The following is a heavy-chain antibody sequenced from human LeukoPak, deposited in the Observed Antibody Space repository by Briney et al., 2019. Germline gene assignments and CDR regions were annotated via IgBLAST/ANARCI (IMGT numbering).Heavy chain of an antibody. CDR1: GYRFTMYW. D-gene: IGHD4-17*01. J-gene: IGHJ4*02. Sequence: GESLKISCEASGYRFTMYWIGWVRQMPGRGLEWMGLIFPGDSDTRYNPSFQGQVTISADKSISTAYLQWSSLKASDTAMYYCARQIYGDYAFDYWGQGTLVTVSS. V-gene: IGHV5-51*01. CDR2: IFPGDSDT. CDR3: ARQIYGDYAFDY.